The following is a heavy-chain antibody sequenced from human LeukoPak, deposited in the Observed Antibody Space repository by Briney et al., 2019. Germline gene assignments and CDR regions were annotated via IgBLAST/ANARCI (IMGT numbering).Heavy chain of an antibody. D-gene: IGHD7-27*01. V-gene: IGHV3-30-3*01. CDR3: ARELTGGFDY. J-gene: IGHJ4*02. CDR1: GFTFSSYA. CDR2: ISYDGSNK. Sequence: GGSLRLSCAASGFTFSSYAMHWVRQAPGKGLEWVAVISYDGSNKYYADSVKGRFTISRDKSKNTLYLQMNSLRAEDTAVYYCARELTGGFDYWGQGTLVTVSS.